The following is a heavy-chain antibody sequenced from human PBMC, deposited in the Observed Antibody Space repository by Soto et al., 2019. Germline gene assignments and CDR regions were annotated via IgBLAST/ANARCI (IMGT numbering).Heavy chain of an antibody. V-gene: IGHV3-30-3*01. Sequence: QVQLVESGGGVVQPGRSLRLSCAASGFTFSSYAMHWVRQAPGKGLEWVAVISYDGSNKYYADSVKGRFTISRDNSKNTLYLQMNSLRAEDTAVYYCARVWRGYYDAFDIWGQGTMVTVSS. D-gene: IGHD3-3*01. CDR3: ARVWRGYYDAFDI. J-gene: IGHJ3*02. CDR2: ISYDGSNK. CDR1: GFTFSSYA.